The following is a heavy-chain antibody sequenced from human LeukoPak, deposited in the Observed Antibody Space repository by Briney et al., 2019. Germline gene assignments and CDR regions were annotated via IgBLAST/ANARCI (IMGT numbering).Heavy chain of an antibody. Sequence: SGGSLRLSCAASGFTFSSYAMHWVRQAPGKGPEWVAVISSDGSKKYYADSVKGRFTISRNNSNSKNTLYLQMNSLRAEDTAVYYCAKDAYNSSGTYCDYWGQGTLVTVSS. CDR1: GFTFSSYA. V-gene: IGHV3-30*18. J-gene: IGHJ4*02. D-gene: IGHD3-10*01. CDR2: ISSDGSKK. CDR3: AKDAYNSSGTYCDY.